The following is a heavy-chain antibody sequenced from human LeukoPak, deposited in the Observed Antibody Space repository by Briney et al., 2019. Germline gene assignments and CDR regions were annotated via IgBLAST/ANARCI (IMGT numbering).Heavy chain of an antibody. Sequence: SETLSLTCAVSGYSISSGYYWGWIRQPPGKGLEWIGSIYHSGSTYYNPSLKSRVTMSVDTSKNQFSLKLSSVTAADTAVYYCARVFYTGGYYYYYYYMDVWGKGTTVTVSS. CDR3: ARVFYTGGYYYYYYYMDV. CDR1: GYSISSGYY. CDR2: IYHSGST. J-gene: IGHJ6*03. V-gene: IGHV4-38-2*01. D-gene: IGHD2-8*02.